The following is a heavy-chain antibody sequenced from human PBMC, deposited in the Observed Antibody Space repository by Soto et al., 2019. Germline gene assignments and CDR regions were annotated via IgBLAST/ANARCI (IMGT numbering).Heavy chain of an antibody. CDR2: IYAGGST. D-gene: IGHD3-10*01. CDR3: ARSFDYGYIHH. J-gene: IGHJ4*02. CDR1: GFTVNSDY. Sequence: EVQLVETGGGLTQPGGSLRLSCENSGFTVNSDYMSWVRQATGKGLEWVSIIYAGGSTYYADSVSGPFTISNDNSRNTLYLQMNSLRVEDTAVYYCARSFDYGYIHHWGQGTLVTVSS. V-gene: IGHV3-53*02.